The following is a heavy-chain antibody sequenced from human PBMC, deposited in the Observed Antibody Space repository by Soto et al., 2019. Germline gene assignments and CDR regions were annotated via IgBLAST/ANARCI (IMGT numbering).Heavy chain of an antibody. CDR2: IYYTGTT. CDR1: GGSVRSGDYY. V-gene: IGHV4-30-4*01. D-gene: IGHD4-17*01. CDR3: ARDLKMVTTSYYPYFLDV. J-gene: IGHJ6*02. Sequence: SETLSLTCTVSGGSVRSGDYYWSWIRQPPGKGLEWIGHIYYTGTTYYSPSLKSRVTISLDTSKNQISLKLSSVTAADTAVYYCARDLKMVTTSYYPYFLDVWGPGATRTVSS.